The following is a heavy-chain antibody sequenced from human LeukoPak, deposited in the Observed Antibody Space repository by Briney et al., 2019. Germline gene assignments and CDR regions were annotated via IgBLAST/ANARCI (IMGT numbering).Heavy chain of an antibody. V-gene: IGHV1-2*06. CDR3: ARDMLRRGYSYGLDY. CDR1: GYTFTGYH. Sequence: GASVKVSCKASGYTFTGYHMHWVRQAPGQGLEWMGRINPNSGDTNYAQKFQGRVTMTRDTSISTAYMELSRLRSDDTAVYYCARDMLRRGYSYGLDYWGQGTLVTVSS. CDR2: INPNSGDT. D-gene: IGHD5-18*01. J-gene: IGHJ4*02.